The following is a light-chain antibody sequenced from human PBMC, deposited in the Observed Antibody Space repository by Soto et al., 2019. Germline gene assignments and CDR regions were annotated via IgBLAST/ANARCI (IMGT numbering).Light chain of an antibody. V-gene: IGKV2-30*02. CDR3: MQGTHWPWT. J-gene: IGKJ1*01. CDR1: QSVIHSDGSTY. Sequence: DVVLTQSPLSLPVTLGQPASISCRSSQSVIHSDGSTYLSWFQQRPGQSPRRLIYEVSDRDSGVPDRFSGSGSGTDFTLKISRVEAEDVGVYYCMQGTHWPWTFGQGTKVEIK. CDR2: EVS.